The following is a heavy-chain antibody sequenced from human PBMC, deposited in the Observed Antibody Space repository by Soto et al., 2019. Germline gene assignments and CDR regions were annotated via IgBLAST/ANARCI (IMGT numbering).Heavy chain of an antibody. Sequence: QVQLVQSGAEVRKPGSSVKVSCTASGDTFNFYTISWVRQAPGQGLEWMGRVIPMLRMSNYAQKFQGRVTISADKSPSTAYMALSSLWSDDKALYCCETNCGSGSTHFDFWGQGTLVTVSS. V-gene: IGHV1-69*02. J-gene: IGHJ4*02. CDR3: ETNCGSGSTHFDF. CDR2: VIPMLRMS. CDR1: GDTFNFYT. D-gene: IGHD3-10*01.